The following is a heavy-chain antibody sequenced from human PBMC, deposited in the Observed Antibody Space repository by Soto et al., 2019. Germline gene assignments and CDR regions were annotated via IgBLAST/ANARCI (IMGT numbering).Heavy chain of an antibody. CDR2: ITSRSTTI. Sequence: EVQLVESGGALVQPGGSLRLSCVVSGFTFSSYSMNWVRQAPGKGLEWLSYITSRSTTIYYADSVKGRFTISRDNADNSLYLQMNSLSDEDTAVYYCARVRSGGDFDYWGQGTLVPVSS. V-gene: IGHV3-48*02. D-gene: IGHD3-3*01. CDR1: GFTFSSYS. CDR3: ARVRSGGDFDY. J-gene: IGHJ4*02.